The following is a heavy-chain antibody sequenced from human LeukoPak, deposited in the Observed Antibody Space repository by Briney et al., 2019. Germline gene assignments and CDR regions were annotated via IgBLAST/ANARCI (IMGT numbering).Heavy chain of an antibody. CDR2: ISYDGSNK. J-gene: IGHJ5*02. CDR1: GFTFSSYG. Sequence: PGGSLRLSCAASGFTFSSYGMHWVRQAPGKGLEWVAVISYDGSNKYYADSVKDRFTISRDNSKNTLYLQMNSLRAEDTAVYYCAKDPKGWLQLGWFDPWGQGTLVTVSS. V-gene: IGHV3-30*18. CDR3: AKDPKGWLQLGWFDP. D-gene: IGHD5-24*01.